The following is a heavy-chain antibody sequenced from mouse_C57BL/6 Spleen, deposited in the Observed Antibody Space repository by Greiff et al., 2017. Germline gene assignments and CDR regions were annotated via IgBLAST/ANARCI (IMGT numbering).Heavy chain of an antibody. CDR1: GYSITSGYY. J-gene: IGHJ4*01. CDR2: ISYDGSN. Sequence: EVKLMESGPGLVKPSPSLTLTCSVTGYSITSGYYWNWNRQSPGNKLEWMGYISYDGSNNYNPSLKNRISITRDTSKNQFYLKLNSVTTEDTATYYCARARGRGDAMDYWGQGTSVTVSS. CDR3: ARARGRGDAMDY. V-gene: IGHV3-6*01. D-gene: IGHD3-3*01.